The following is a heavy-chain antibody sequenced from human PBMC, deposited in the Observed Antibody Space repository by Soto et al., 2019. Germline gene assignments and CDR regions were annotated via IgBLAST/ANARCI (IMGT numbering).Heavy chain of an antibody. J-gene: IGHJ5*02. CDR1: GGSISSSIYY. CDR3: VLGWSGYSYGLFDP. Sequence: PSETLSLTCTVSGGSISSSIYYWVWIRQPPGKGLEWIGSIYYSGSTYYNPSLKSRVTISVDTSKNQFSLKLSSVTAADTAVYYCVLGWSGYSYGLFDPWGQGTLVTVSS. CDR2: IYYSGST. D-gene: IGHD5-18*01. V-gene: IGHV4-39*01.